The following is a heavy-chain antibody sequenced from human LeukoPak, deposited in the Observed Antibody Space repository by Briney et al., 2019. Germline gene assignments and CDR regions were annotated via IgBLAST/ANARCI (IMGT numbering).Heavy chain of an antibody. D-gene: IGHD2/OR15-2a*01. Sequence: GGSLRLSCAASGLTFINAWMSWVRQAPGKGLEWVGRSRGKVGGGTTDYAAPVKVRFTISRDDSKNTLYLQMNSLQIEDTALYYCTAGALSWGQGTLVIVSS. CDR3: TAGALS. CDR1: GLTFINAW. J-gene: IGHJ4*02. CDR2: SRGKVGGGTT. V-gene: IGHV3-15*01.